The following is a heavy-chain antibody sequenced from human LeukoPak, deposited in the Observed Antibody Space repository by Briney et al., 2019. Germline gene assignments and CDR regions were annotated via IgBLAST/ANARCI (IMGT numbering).Heavy chain of an antibody. Sequence: GASVKVSCKASGYTFTSYGISWVRHAPGQGLEWMGWISAYNGNTNYAQKLQGRVTTTTDTSTSTAYMELRSLRSDDTAVYYCARVVPAAVFDYWGQGTLVTVSS. CDR3: ARVVPAAVFDY. CDR1: GYTFTSYG. D-gene: IGHD2-2*01. J-gene: IGHJ4*02. V-gene: IGHV1-18*04. CDR2: ISAYNGNT.